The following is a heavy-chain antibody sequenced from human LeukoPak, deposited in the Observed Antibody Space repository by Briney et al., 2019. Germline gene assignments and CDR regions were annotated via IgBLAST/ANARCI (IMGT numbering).Heavy chain of an antibody. D-gene: IGHD3-22*01. CDR2: INHSGST. Sequence: SETLSLTCAVYGGSFSGYYWSWIRQPPGKGLEWIGEINHSGSTNYNPSLKSRVTISVDTSKNQFSLKLSSVTAADTAVYYCARPYYYDSSGPFDYWGQGTLVTVSS. CDR1: GGSFSGYY. CDR3: ARPYYYDSSGPFDY. V-gene: IGHV4-34*01. J-gene: IGHJ4*02.